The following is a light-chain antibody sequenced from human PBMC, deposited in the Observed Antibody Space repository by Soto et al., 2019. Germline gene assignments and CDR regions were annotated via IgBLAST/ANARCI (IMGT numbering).Light chain of an antibody. J-gene: IGKJ4*01. CDR1: QDINNS. CDR3: QQFDNLPLT. V-gene: IGKV1-33*01. CDR2: DAS. Sequence: DIQMTQSLSSLSASVGDRVTITCQANQDINNSLNWYQQRPGEAPKLLIYDASILEAGVPSRSSGSGFGTTFTLTISSLQPEDFATYYCQQFDNLPLTFGGGTKVELK.